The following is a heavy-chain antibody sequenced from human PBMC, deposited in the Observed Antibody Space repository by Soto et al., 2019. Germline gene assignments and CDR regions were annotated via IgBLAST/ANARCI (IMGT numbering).Heavy chain of an antibody. J-gene: IGHJ6*02. CDR1: GGSISSYY. D-gene: IGHD3-3*01. CDR2: IYYSGST. Sequence: SETLSLTCTVSGGSISSYYWSWFRQPPGKGLEWIGYIYYSGSTNYNPSLKSRVTISVDTSKNQFSLKLSSVTAADTAVYYCARGVADGRFWSGYYANYYYYGMDVWGRGTTVTVSS. V-gene: IGHV4-59*01. CDR3: ARGVADGRFWSGYYANYYYYGMDV.